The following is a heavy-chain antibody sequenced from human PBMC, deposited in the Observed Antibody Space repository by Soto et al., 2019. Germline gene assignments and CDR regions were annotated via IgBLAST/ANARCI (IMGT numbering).Heavy chain of an antibody. CDR3: ARTSGTIDYYYCGMDG. CDR2: IIPIFGTA. CDR1: GGTFSSYA. V-gene: IGHV1-69*13. J-gene: IGHJ6*02. D-gene: IGHD1-1*01. Sequence: SVKVSCKASGGTFSSYAISRVRQAPGQGLEWMGGIIPIFGTANYAQKFQGRVVITADESTSTAYMELSSLRSEDTAVYYCARTSGTIDYYYCGMDGWGQGNTVTVSS.